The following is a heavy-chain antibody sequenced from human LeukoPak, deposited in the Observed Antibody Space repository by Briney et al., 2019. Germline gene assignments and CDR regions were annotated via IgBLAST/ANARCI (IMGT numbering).Heavy chain of an antibody. CDR2: IWYDGSNK. V-gene: IGHV3-30*19. CDR1: GFTFSSYG. D-gene: IGHD6-19*01. Sequence: QPGGSLRLSCAASGFTFSSYGMHWVRQAPGKGLEWVAVIWYDGSNKYYADSVKGRFTISRDNSKNTLYLQMNSLRAEDTAVYYCARPPPSQWPLNYFDYWGQGTLVTVSS. J-gene: IGHJ4*02. CDR3: ARPPPSQWPLNYFDY.